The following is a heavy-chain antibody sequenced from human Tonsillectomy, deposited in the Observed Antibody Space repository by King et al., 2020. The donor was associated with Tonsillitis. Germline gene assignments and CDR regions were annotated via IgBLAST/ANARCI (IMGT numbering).Heavy chain of an antibody. J-gene: IGHJ6*03. CDR1: GGSIGSGGYH. CDR3: ARYDFYYYHMDV. D-gene: IGHD2/OR15-2a*01. CDR2: SYYSGST. V-gene: IGHV4-31*01. Sequence: VQLQESGPGLVKPSQTLSLTCTVSGGSIGSGGYHWSWIRQYPGKGLEWIGYSYYSGSTYYNPSLKSQVTISIDTSKNQFFLKVRSVTAADTAVYYCARYDFYYYHMDVWGKGTTVTVSS.